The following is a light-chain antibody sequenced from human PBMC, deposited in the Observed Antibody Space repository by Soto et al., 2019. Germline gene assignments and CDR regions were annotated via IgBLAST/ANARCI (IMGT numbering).Light chain of an antibody. CDR3: QQYGSSPLT. Sequence: EIVLTQSPGTLSLSPGERATLSCRASQSVTGSNLAWYQQKPGQAPRLLIYGASSRATGLPDRFSGSGSGTDFTLTISRLEPEDVAVYYCQQYGSSPLTLGGGTKVQIK. J-gene: IGKJ4*01. CDR1: QSVTGSN. CDR2: GAS. V-gene: IGKV3-20*01.